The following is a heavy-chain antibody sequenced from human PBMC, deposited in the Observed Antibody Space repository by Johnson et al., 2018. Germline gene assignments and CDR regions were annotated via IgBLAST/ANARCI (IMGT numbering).Heavy chain of an antibody. D-gene: IGHD6-13*01. V-gene: IGHV3-21*01. J-gene: IGHJ4*02. Sequence: VQLVQSGGGLVKPGGSLRLSCAASGFTFSSYSMNWVRQAPGKGLEWVSSISSSSSYIYYADSVKGRFTISRDNAKNSLYLQMNSLRAEDPAVYYCARGATDSSWFPFDYWGQGTLVTVSS. CDR2: ISSSSSYI. CDR3: ARGATDSSWFPFDY. CDR1: GFTFSSYS.